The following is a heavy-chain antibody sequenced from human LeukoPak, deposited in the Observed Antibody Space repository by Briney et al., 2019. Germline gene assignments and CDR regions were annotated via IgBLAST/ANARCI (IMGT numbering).Heavy chain of an antibody. CDR2: ISNSGSTI. Sequence: RSGGSLRLSCAASGFTFSDHYMSWIRQAPGKGLEWVSYISNSGSTIYYADSVKGRFTISRDNAKTSLYLQMNSLRAEDTAVYYCARHLSGITGYTYGRGIDYWGQGTLVTVSS. CDR3: ARHLSGITGYTYGRGIDY. V-gene: IGHV3-11*04. D-gene: IGHD5-18*01. CDR1: GFTFSDHY. J-gene: IGHJ4*02.